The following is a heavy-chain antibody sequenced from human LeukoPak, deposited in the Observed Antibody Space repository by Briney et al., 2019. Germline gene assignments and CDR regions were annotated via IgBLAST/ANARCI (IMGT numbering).Heavy chain of an antibody. CDR2: IYSGGST. D-gene: IGHD3-9*01. V-gene: IGHV3-66*01. J-gene: IGHJ6*02. Sequence: GSLRLSCAASRFTVSSNYMSWVRPDPGEGLEWVSVIYSGGSTYYADSVKGRFTSSRDNSKSTLYLQMKRLRGKDTAVYYCARSSSSSDILADYFFLYSCMGVWGQGTTVTVSS. CDR1: RFTVSSNY. CDR3: ARSSSSSDILADYFFLYSCMGV.